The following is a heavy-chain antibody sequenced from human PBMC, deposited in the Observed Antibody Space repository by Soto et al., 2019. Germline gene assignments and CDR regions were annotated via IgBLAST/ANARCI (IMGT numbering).Heavy chain of an antibody. V-gene: IGHV3-30-3*01. CDR2: ISYDGSNK. Sequence: PVGSLRLSCAASGFTFSSYAMHWVRQAPGKGLEWVAVISYDGSNKYYADSVKGRFTISRDNSKNTLYLQMNSLRAEDTAVYYCARAGTTVTYDYYYYGMDVWGQGTTVTVSS. CDR1: GFTFSSYA. J-gene: IGHJ6*02. D-gene: IGHD4-4*01. CDR3: ARAGTTVTYDYYYYGMDV.